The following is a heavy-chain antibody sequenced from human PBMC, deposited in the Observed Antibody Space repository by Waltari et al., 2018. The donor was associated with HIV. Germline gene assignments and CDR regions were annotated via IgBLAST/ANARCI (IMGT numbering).Heavy chain of an antibody. J-gene: IGHJ4*02. D-gene: IGHD3-10*01. V-gene: IGHV3-20*04. CDR1: GFNFDDYG. CDR2: INWNGGST. CDR3: ARDYGSWSYYNY. Sequence: EVQLVESGGGVVRPGGSLRLSCAASGFNFDDYGMSWVRQAPGKGLEWVSGINWNGGSTGYADFVKGRFTVSRDNAKNSLYLQMNSLRAEDTALYYCARDYGSWSYYNYWGQGTLVTVSS.